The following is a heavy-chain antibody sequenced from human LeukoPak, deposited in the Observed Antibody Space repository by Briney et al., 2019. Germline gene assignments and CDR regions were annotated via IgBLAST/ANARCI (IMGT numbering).Heavy chain of an antibody. D-gene: IGHD4-17*01. V-gene: IGHV3-23*01. CDR1: GFTFNNYA. J-gene: IGHJ3*02. CDR2: ISGDGVSP. CDR3: AQGDTVTDAFDI. Sequence: GGSLRLSCAASGFTFNNYALTWVRQTPGKGLECVSAISGDGVSPYYADSVRGRFTTSRDNSKNTLYLQMNSLRVEDTAVYYCAQGDTVTDAFDIWGQGTMVTVSS.